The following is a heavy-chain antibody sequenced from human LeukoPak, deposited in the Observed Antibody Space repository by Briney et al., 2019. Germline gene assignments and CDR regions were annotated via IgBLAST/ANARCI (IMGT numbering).Heavy chain of an antibody. CDR3: ARGYYDFWSGHHFDY. D-gene: IGHD3-3*01. J-gene: IGHJ4*02. CDR1: GFTVSSDY. Sequence: GGSLRLSCAASGFTVSSDYMSWVRQAPGKGLEWVSVIYSGGSTYYADSVKGRFTISRDNSKNTLYLQMNSLRAEDTAVYYCARGYYDFWSGHHFDYWGQGTLVTVSS. CDR2: IYSGGST. V-gene: IGHV3-53*01.